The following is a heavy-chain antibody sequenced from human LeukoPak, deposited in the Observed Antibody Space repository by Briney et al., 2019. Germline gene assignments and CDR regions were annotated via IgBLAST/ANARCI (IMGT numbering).Heavy chain of an antibody. Sequence: GGSLRLSCTVSGFTFSSNSMSWVRQAPGKGLEWVSFIYSDNTHCSDSVTGRFTISRDNSKNTLYLQMNSLRAEDTAVYYCARRAGAYSHPYDYWGQGTLVTVSS. CDR1: GFTFSSNS. CDR2: IYSDNT. CDR3: ARRAGAYSHPYDY. J-gene: IGHJ4*02. D-gene: IGHD4/OR15-4a*01. V-gene: IGHV3-53*01.